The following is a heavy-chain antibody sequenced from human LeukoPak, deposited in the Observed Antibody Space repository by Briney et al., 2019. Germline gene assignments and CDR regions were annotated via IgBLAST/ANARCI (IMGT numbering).Heavy chain of an antibody. CDR3: ARDTAMAPRRADYYYYYGMDV. Sequence: ASVKVSFKASGYTFTSYGISWVRQPPGQGLEWMGWISAYNGNTNYAQKLQGRVTITTDTSTSTAYMELRSLRSDDTAVYYCARDTAMAPRRADYYYYYGMDVWGQGTTVTVSS. D-gene: IGHD5-18*01. CDR2: ISAYNGNT. CDR1: GYTFTSYG. V-gene: IGHV1-18*01. J-gene: IGHJ6*02.